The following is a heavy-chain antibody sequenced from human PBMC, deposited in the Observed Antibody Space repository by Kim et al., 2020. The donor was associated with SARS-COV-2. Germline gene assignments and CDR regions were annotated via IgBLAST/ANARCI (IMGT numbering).Heavy chain of an antibody. Sequence: YNADSVTGRCTISRDNSKNTLYLQMNSLRAEETAVYYCARDVGTFVGASDIWGQGTMVTVSS. CDR3: ARDVGTFVGASDI. J-gene: IGHJ3*02. D-gene: IGHD1-26*01. V-gene: IGHV3-23*01.